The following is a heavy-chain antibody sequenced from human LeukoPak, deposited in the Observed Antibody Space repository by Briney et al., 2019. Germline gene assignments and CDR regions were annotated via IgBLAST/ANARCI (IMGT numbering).Heavy chain of an antibody. V-gene: IGHV3-53*01. CDR1: GFTFSSYS. J-gene: IGHJ4*02. CDR3: ARRAGEYSHPYDY. CDR2: IYSGGNT. Sequence: PGGSLRLSCAGAGFTFSSYSMNWVRQAPGKGLEWVSFIYSGGNTHYSDSVKGRFTISRDNSKNTLYLQMNSLRADDTAVYYCARRAGEYSHPYDYWGQGTLVTVSS. D-gene: IGHD4-17*01.